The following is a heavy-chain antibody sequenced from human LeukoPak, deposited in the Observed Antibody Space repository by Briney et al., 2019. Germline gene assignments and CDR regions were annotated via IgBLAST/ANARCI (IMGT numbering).Heavy chain of an antibody. D-gene: IGHD6-6*01. CDR1: GDSVSSNSAA. J-gene: IGHJ5*02. CDR3: ARSRRGYSSSSVSWFDP. V-gene: IGHV6-1*01. CDR2: TYYRSKWYN. Sequence: SQTLSLTCAISGDSVSSNSAAWNWIRQSPSRGLEWLGRTYYRSKWYNDYAVSVKSRITINPDTSKNQFSLKLSSVTAADTAVYYCARSRRGYSSSSVSWFDPWGQGTLVTVSS.